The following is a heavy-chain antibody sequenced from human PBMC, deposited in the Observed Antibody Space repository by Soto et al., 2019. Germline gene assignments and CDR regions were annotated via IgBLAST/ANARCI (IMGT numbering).Heavy chain of an antibody. CDR2: IIGSGVTT. V-gene: IGHV3-23*01. CDR1: GFSFSHFA. J-gene: IGHJ4*02. D-gene: IGHD5-12*01. CDR3: AKDLTPAKGYVPKIFDY. Sequence: GSLRLSCTASGFSFSHFAMGWVRQAPGRGLEWVSAIIGSGVTTYYADSVKGRFTISRDNSRDTLYLQMNSLRAEDTAVYYCAKDLTPAKGYVPKIFDYWGQGT.